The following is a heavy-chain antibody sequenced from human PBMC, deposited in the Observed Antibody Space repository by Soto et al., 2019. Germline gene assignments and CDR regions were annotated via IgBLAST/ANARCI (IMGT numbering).Heavy chain of an antibody. J-gene: IGHJ6*03. CDR3: AKPREYNWNEDYYYYYMDV. Sequence: HPGGSLRLACAASGFAFSSFTMNWVRQAPGKGLEWVSAITGSGGSTYYADSVKGRFTISRDNSKNTLYLQMNSLRAEDTAVYYCAKPREYNWNEDYYYYYMDVWGKGTTVTVSS. CDR1: GFAFSSFT. CDR2: ITGSGGST. D-gene: IGHD1-1*01. V-gene: IGHV3-23*01.